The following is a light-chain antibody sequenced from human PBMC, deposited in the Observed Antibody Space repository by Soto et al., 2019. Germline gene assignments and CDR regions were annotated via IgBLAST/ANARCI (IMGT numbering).Light chain of an antibody. J-gene: IGKJ1*01. CDR1: QTISSNY. Sequence: EIVLTQSPGTLSVSPGERATLSCRASQTISSNYLAWYQQKPGQAPSLLIYGTSSRATGIPDRFSGSGSGTVFTLTISRLEAEDSAIYYCQQYVSWTFGQGTKVEIK. CDR3: QQYVSWT. CDR2: GTS. V-gene: IGKV3-20*01.